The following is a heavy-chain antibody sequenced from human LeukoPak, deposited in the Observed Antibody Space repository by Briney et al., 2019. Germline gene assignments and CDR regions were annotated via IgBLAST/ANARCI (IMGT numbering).Heavy chain of an antibody. D-gene: IGHD2-2*01. J-gene: IGHJ5*02. CDR1: GYTFINYY. V-gene: IGHV1-46*01. Sequence: ASVKVSCKASGYTFINYYMHWVRQAPGQGLEWMGIINPSGGSTSYAQKFQGRVTMTRDTSTSTVYMELSSLRSEDTAVYYCARSALDIVVVPAAGRDWFDPWGQGTLVTVSS. CDR3: ARSALDIVVVPAAGRDWFDP. CDR2: INPSGGST.